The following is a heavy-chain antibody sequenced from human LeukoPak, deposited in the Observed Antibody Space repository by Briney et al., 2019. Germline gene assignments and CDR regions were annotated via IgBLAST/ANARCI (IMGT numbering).Heavy chain of an antibody. J-gene: IGHJ4*02. Sequence: KPGGSLRLSCAASGFTFSSYSMNWVRQAPGKGLEWVSSISSSSSYIYYADSVKGRFTISRDNAKNSLYLQMNSLRAEDTAVYYCARAEPYCSGGSCYSDYWGQGTLVTVSS. CDR1: GFTFSSYS. CDR2: ISSSSSYI. CDR3: ARAEPYCSGGSCYSDY. D-gene: IGHD2-15*01. V-gene: IGHV3-21*01.